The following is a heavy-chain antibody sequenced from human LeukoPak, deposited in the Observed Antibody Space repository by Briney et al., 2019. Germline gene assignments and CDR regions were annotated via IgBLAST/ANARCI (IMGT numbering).Heavy chain of an antibody. J-gene: IGHJ4*02. CDR1: GYSFTSYW. V-gene: IGHV5-51*01. CDR2: IYPGDSDT. D-gene: IGHD2-2*01. CDR3: AVNLGYCSSTSCYWDY. Sequence: GESLKISCKGSGYSFTSYWIGWVRQMPGKGLEWMGIIYPGDSDTRYSPSFQGQVTISADKSISTAYLQWSSLKASDTAMYYRAVNLGYCSSTSCYWDYWGQGTLVTVSS.